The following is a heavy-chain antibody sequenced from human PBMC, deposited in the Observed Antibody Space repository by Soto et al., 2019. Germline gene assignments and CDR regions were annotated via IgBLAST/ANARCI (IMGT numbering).Heavy chain of an antibody. CDR1: GGSIGSSSYY. J-gene: IGHJ4*02. V-gene: IGHV4-39*01. Sequence: SETLSLTCTVSGGSIGSSSYYWGWIRQPPGKGLEWIGSIYYSGSTYYNPSLKSRVTISVDTSKNQFSLKLSSVTAADTAVYYCARHRQWLVDYWGQGTLVTVSS. CDR2: IYYSGST. D-gene: IGHD6-19*01. CDR3: ARHRQWLVDY.